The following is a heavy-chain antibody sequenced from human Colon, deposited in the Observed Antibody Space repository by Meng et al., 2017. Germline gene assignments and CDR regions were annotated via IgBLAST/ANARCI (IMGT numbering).Heavy chain of an antibody. CDR2: IGSDGTI. CDR1: GFTLSKSW. CDR3: AKAIPDSGLAP. Sequence: LQLVESGGGLVQPGGSLRLSCVASGFTLSKSWMHWVRQAPGKGLVWVSRIGSDGTIRYGDSVKGRFTISRDDAKNTLYLQMDSLRAEDTAMYYCAKAIPDSGLAPWGQGTLVTVSS. V-gene: IGHV3-74*01. J-gene: IGHJ5*02. D-gene: IGHD6-25*01.